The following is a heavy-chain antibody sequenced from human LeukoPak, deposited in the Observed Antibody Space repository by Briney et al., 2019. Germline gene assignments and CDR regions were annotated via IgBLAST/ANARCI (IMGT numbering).Heavy chain of an antibody. CDR1: GGSISSGGYS. D-gene: IGHD7-27*01. V-gene: IGHV4-61*08. J-gene: IGHJ4*01. CDR3: ASRKLGNDY. Sequence: SETLSLTCAVSGGSISSGGYSWSWIRQPPGKGLEWIGYIYYTGSSSYNPSLRSRVTISADTFKNQFSLKLSSVTAADTAVYYCASRKLGNDYWGQGTLVTVSS. CDR2: IYYTGSS.